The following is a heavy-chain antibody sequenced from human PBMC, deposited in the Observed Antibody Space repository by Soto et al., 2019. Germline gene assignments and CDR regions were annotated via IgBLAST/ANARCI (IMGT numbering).Heavy chain of an antibody. V-gene: IGHV4-59*01. CDR3: ARTPYYHYYGMDV. Sequence: SETLSLPCFASGGSISSFYWSWIRQPPGKGLEWIGHIYYSESTNYNPSLKSRVTISVDRSKNQFSLKLSSVTAADTAVYYCARTPYYHYYGMDVWGQGTTVTVSS. D-gene: IGHD1-26*01. CDR1: GGSISSFY. J-gene: IGHJ6*02. CDR2: IYYSEST.